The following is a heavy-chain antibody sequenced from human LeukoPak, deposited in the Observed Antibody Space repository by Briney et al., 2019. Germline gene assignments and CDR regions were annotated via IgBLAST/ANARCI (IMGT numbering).Heavy chain of an antibody. CDR3: ARTGDPAYDAFDI. Sequence: ASVKVSFKASGYIFIDHYMHWVRQAPGQGLEWMGWINPDSGATNYAQKFQGGVTMTRDTSISTAYMELSGLRADDTAVYYCARTGDPAYDAFDIWGQGTLVTVPS. CDR1: GYIFIDHY. J-gene: IGHJ3*02. D-gene: IGHD7-27*01. CDR2: INPDSGAT. V-gene: IGHV1-2*02.